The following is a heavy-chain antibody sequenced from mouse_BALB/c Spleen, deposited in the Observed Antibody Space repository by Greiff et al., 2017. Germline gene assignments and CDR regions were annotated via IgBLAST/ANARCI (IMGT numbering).Heavy chain of an antibody. D-gene: IGHD1-1*01. CDR3: TRGTTVVADD. CDR1: GYTFTSYW. J-gene: IGHJ2*01. CDR2: IYPGNSDT. Sequence: DVKLVESGTVLARPGASVKMSCKASGYTFTSYWMHWVKQRPGQGLEWIGAIYPGNSDTSYNQKFKGKAKLTAVTSTSTAYMELSSLTNEDAAVYYCTRGTTVVADDWGQGTTLTVSS. V-gene: IGHV1-5*01.